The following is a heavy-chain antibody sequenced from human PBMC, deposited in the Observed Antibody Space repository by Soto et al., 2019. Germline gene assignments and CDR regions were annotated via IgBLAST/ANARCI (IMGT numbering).Heavy chain of an antibody. V-gene: IGHV4-61*08. J-gene: IGHJ5*02. CDR1: SDSMNSGGYY. CDR2: IYYSGTT. CDR3: AREDSRWFDP. Sequence: SETLSLTCSVSSDSMNSGGYYWSWIRQPPGKGLEWIGYIYYSGTTSYNPSLKSRVTISINTSKNQFPLKLSSVTAADTAVYYCAREDSRWFDPWGQGTLVTVSS.